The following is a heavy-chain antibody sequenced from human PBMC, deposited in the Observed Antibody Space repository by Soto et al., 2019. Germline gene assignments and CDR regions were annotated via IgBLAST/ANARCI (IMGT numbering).Heavy chain of an antibody. CDR2: IYYSGST. Sequence: PSETLSLTCTVSGGSISSSSYYWGWIRQPPGKGLEWIGSIYYSGSTYYNPSLKSRVTISVDTSKNQFSLKLSSVTAADTAVYYCAIFPGYYDSSGYSGNFDYWGQGTLVTV. CDR1: GGSISSSSYY. V-gene: IGHV4-39*01. D-gene: IGHD3-22*01. CDR3: AIFPGYYDSSGYSGNFDY. J-gene: IGHJ4*02.